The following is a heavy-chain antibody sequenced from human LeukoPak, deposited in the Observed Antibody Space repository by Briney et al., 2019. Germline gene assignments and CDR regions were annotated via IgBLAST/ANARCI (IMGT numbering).Heavy chain of an antibody. CDR1: GFTFSSYE. V-gene: IGHV3-48*03. Sequence: GGSLTLSCAASGFTFSSYEMNWVRQAPGKGLEWVSYISSSGSTLYYADSVKGRFTISRDNAKNSLYLQMNSLRAEETAVYYCARDRRATGGSGWYRVVRFDYWGQGTLVTVSS. J-gene: IGHJ4*02. CDR2: ISSSGSTL. CDR3: ARDRRATGGSGWYRVVRFDY. D-gene: IGHD6-19*01.